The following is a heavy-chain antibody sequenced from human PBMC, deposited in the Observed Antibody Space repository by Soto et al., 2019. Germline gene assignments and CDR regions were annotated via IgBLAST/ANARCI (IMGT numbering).Heavy chain of an antibody. Sequence: HRLPKAASGCTFRDYAMRCIRQNTGKGLEWVSAITGSSGDTYHADSVKGRFAISRDNSKNTLYLQMNSLRAEDTAVYYCAKGSVSSISYDFDFWGQGSLVTVSS. D-gene: IGHD2-2*01. J-gene: IGHJ4*02. CDR2: ITGSSGDT. V-gene: IGHV3-23*01. CDR1: GCTFRDYA. CDR3: AKGSVSSISYDFDF.